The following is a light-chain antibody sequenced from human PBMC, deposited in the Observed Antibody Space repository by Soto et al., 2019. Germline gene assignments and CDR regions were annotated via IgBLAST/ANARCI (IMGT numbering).Light chain of an antibody. J-gene: IGLJ2*01. CDR1: SSDVGGYKY. CDR3: SSYVATSRVV. CDR2: EVS. Sequence: QSALTQPASVSGSPGQSITISCTGTSSDVGGYKYVSWYQQHPDKAPKLIIFEVSNRPSGISSRFSGSKSGNTASLTISGLQAEDEADYYCSSYVATSRVVFGGGTKLTVL. V-gene: IGLV2-14*01.